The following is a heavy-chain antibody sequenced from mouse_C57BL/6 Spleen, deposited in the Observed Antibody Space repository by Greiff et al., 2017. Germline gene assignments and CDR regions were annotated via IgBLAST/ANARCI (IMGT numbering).Heavy chain of an antibody. CDR2: IWSDGST. CDR3: ARQDYGSPYAMDY. CDR1: GFSLTSYG. V-gene: IGHV2-6-1*01. D-gene: IGHD1-1*01. J-gene: IGHJ4*01. Sequence: VKLVESGPGLVAPSQSLSIPCTVSGFSLTSYGVHWVRQPPGKGLEWLVVIWSDGSTTYNSALKSRLSISKDNSKSQVFLKMNSLQTDDTAMYYCARQDYGSPYAMDYWGQGTSVTVSA.